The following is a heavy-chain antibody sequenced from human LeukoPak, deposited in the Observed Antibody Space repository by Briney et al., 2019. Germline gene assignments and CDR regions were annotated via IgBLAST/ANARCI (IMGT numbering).Heavy chain of an antibody. CDR1: GYTFTGYY. J-gene: IGHJ3*02. CDR2: INPNSGGT. CDR3: ARLFGTADSSGYYYVDAFDI. D-gene: IGHD3-22*01. V-gene: IGHV1-2*02. Sequence: ASVKVSCKASGYTFTGYYMYRVRQAPGQGLEWMGWINPNSGGTNYTQKFQGRVTMTRDTSISTAYMELSRLRSDDTAVYYCARLFGTADSSGYYYVDAFDIWGQGTMVTVSS.